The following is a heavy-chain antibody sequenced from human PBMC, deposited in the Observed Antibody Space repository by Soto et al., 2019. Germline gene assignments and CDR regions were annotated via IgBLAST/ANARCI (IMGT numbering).Heavy chain of an antibody. CDR1: GGTFSSYA. J-gene: IGHJ6*02. CDR3: AGGDYVWGSYRQNPPTYYYYHYGMDV. CDR2: IIPIFGTA. D-gene: IGHD3-16*02. Sequence: GASVKVSCKASGGTFSSYAISWVRQAPGQGLEWMGGIIPIFGTANYAQKFQGRVTITADESTSTAYMELGSLRSEDTAVYYCAGGDYVWGSYRQNPPTYYYYHYGMDVWGQGSTVPVSS. V-gene: IGHV1-69*13.